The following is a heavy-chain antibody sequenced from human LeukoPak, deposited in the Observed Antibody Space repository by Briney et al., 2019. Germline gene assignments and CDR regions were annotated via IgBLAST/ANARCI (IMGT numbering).Heavy chain of an antibody. Sequence: ASVKVSCKVSGYTLTELSMHWVRQAPGKGLEWMGGFDPEDGETIYAQKFQGRVTMTEDTSTDTAYMELSSLRSEDTAVYYCAKDSSSSYRGILKIWGQGTMVTVSS. CDR1: GYTLTELS. D-gene: IGHD6-6*01. CDR2: FDPEDGET. J-gene: IGHJ3*02. V-gene: IGHV1-24*01. CDR3: AKDSSSSYRGILKI.